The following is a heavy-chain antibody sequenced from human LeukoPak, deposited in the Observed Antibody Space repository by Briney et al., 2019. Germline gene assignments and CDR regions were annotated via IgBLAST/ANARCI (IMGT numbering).Heavy chain of an antibody. D-gene: IGHD1-26*01. Sequence: SETLSLTCAVYGGSFSGYYWSWTRQPPGKGLEWIGEINHSGSTNYNPSLKSRVTISVDTSKNQFSLKLSSVTAADTAVYYCARVILSGSYPFDYWGQGTLVTVSS. V-gene: IGHV4-34*01. J-gene: IGHJ4*02. CDR3: ARVILSGSYPFDY. CDR1: GGSFSGYY. CDR2: INHSGST.